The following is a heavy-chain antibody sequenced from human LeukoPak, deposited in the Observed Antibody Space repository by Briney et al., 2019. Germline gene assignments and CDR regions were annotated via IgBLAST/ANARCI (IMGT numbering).Heavy chain of an antibody. CDR2: IYYSGNT. Sequence: SETLSLTCTVSDGSISNYYWSWIRQPPGKGLEWIAYIYYSGNTNYNPSLKSRVTISVDTSNNQFSLNLSSVTAADTAVYYCASLGDRGNSGYYYQPDIYFQYWGQGTLVTVSS. V-gene: IGHV4-59*01. CDR1: DGSISNYY. D-gene: IGHD3-22*01. J-gene: IGHJ1*01. CDR3: ASLGDRGNSGYYYQPDIYFQY.